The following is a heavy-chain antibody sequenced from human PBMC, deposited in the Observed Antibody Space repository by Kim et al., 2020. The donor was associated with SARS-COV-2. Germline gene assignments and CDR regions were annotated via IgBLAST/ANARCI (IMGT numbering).Heavy chain of an antibody. J-gene: IGHJ4*01. Sequence: ASVKVSCKASGYSFSNYGLVWARQAPGQGLEWMGWISSNSGHTKYAQNVQGRGTLTTDTSTNTGYMELSSLRSDDTAVYYCAPYYDSNSYRGQWDWGQGT. CDR1: GYSFSNYG. CDR3: APYYDSNSYRGQWD. D-gene: IGHD3-22*01. CDR2: ISSNSGHT. V-gene: IGHV1-18*01.